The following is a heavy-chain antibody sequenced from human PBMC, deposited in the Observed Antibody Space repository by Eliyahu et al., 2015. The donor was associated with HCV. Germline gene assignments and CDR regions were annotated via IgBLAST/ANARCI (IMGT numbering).Heavy chain of an antibody. J-gene: IGHJ4*02. CDR2: VNPSGGST. CDR1: GYSFTNYY. V-gene: IGHV1-46*01. CDR3: AREAHVTKSFDF. Sequence: QVHLVQPGAEVKNPGAPVRXSXKAXGYSFTNYYLXWVRQAPGQGLEWMGIVNPSGGSTNYAQKFQARLTMTRDTSTNTIYMELFSLNFDDTAVYYCAREAHVTKSFDFWGQGTLVTVSS.